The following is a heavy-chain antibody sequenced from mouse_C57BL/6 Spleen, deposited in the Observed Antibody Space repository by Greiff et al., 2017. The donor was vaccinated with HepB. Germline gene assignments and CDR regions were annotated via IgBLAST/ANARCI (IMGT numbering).Heavy chain of an antibody. CDR1: GFTFSSYG. CDR2: ISSGGSYT. CDR3: ARHEDGKRGFDY. D-gene: IGHD2-1*01. Sequence: EVMLVESGGDLVKPGGSLKLSCAASGFTFSSYGMSWVRQTPDKRLEWVATISSGGSYTYYPDSVKGRFTITRDNAKNTLYLQMSSLKSEDTAMYYCARHEDGKRGFDYWGQGTTLTVSS. V-gene: IGHV5-6*01. J-gene: IGHJ2*01.